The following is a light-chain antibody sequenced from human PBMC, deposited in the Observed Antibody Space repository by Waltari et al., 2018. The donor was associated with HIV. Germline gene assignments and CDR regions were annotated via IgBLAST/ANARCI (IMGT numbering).Light chain of an antibody. V-gene: IGKV2-28*01. CDR1: QTPLHTDGYNY. CDR2: LGS. Sequence: EIVLTQSPLSLPIAPGEPASMSCRSSQTPLHTDGYNYFDWYVQKAGQFPKLLIYLGSNRASGGPDRFSGSGSGTNFTLKIIRVEAEDVGVYYSMQGLQSHGFGGGTRVEL. J-gene: IGKJ4*01. CDR3: MQGLQSHG.